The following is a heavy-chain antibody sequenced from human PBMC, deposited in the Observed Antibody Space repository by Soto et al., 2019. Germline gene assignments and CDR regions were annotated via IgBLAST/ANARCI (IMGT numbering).Heavy chain of an antibody. J-gene: IGHJ4*02. D-gene: IGHD2-21*02. Sequence: QVQLVQSGAEVRKPGASVKVSCKPSGYTFNTYYLHWLRQAPGQALEWMGVIHPRGGGTTYAQKFLGRVTVTSNTSTTTVCMELSSLRSDDTAVYYCASGGHIAVVTASVDNWGQGTLVTVSS. V-gene: IGHV1-46*02. CDR3: ASGGHIAVVTASVDN. CDR1: GYTFNTYY. CDR2: IHPRGGGT.